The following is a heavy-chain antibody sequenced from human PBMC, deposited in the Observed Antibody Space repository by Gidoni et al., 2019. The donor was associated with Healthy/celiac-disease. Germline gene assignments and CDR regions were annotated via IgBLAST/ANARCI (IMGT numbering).Heavy chain of an antibody. J-gene: IGHJ6*02. CDR2: IGTAGHT. CDR1: GFTFSSYD. Sequence: EGQLVESGGGLVQPGGSLRLACAASGFTFSSYDMQWVLQATGKGLECVSAIGTAGHTYYPGSVQGRFTISRENAKNSLYLQMNSLSAGDTAVYYCARDRGGGGMDVWGQGTTVTVSS. D-gene: IGHD3-16*01. V-gene: IGHV3-13*04. CDR3: ARDRGGGGMDV.